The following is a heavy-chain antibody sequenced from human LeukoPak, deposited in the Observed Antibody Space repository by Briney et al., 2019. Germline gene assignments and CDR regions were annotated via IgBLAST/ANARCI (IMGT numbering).Heavy chain of an antibody. J-gene: IGHJ3*02. V-gene: IGHV3-23*01. CDR1: GFSLGDYG. D-gene: IGHD3-3*01. CDR2: ISGSGGST. Sequence: GSLRLSCAASGFSLGDYGMSWVRQAPGKGLEWVSAISGSGGSTYYADSVKGRFTISRDNAKNSLYLQMNSLRAEDTAVYYCARAIRFLEWLSSDAFDIWGQGTMVTVSS. CDR3: ARAIRFLEWLSSDAFDI.